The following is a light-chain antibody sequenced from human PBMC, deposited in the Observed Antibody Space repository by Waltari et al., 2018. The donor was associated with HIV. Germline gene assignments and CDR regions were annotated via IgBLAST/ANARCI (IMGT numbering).Light chain of an antibody. Sequence: QSALTQPASVSGSPGQSITISCTGTSSDVGSYNLVSWYQQHPGKAPKVMIYEGSKRPSGVSNRFSGSKTGNTASLTVSGLQADDEGDYYCSSYAGGNNLVFGGGTKLTVL. CDR2: EGS. CDR3: SSYAGGNNLV. J-gene: IGLJ2*01. CDR1: SSDVGSYNL. V-gene: IGLV2-14*02.